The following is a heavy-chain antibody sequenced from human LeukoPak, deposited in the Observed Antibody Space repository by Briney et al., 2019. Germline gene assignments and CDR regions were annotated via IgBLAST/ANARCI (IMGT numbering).Heavy chain of an antibody. J-gene: IGHJ4*02. V-gene: IGHV3-21*01. CDR1: GFIFSTYS. D-gene: IGHD3-10*01. Sequence: GGSLRLSCTASGFIFSTYSMIWVRQAPGKGLEWVSSISSTSGNKYYADSVKGRFTISRDNAKNSLYLQMNSLRAEGTAVYYCAKGDVSATREFDYWGQGTLVTVSS. CDR2: ISSTSGNK. CDR3: AKGDVSATREFDY.